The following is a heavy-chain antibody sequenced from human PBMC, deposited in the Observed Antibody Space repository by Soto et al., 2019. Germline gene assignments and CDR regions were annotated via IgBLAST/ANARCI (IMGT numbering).Heavy chain of an antibody. CDR2: INPNSGGT. CDR1: GYTFTGYY. Sequence: QVPLVQSGAEVKKPGASVKVSCKASGYTFTGYYMHWVRQAPGQGLEWMGWINPNSGGTNYAQKFQGWVTMTRDTSISTAYMELSRLRSYDTAVHYCARDHGVVVAATKTYYFDYWGQGTLVTVSS. CDR3: ARDHGVVVAATKTYYFDY. J-gene: IGHJ4*02. V-gene: IGHV1-2*04. D-gene: IGHD2-15*01.